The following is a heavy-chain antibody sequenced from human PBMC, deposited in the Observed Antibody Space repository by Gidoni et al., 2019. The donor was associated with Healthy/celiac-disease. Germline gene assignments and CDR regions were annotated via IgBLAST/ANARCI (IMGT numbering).Heavy chain of an antibody. CDR1: GFTFSSYA. CDR3: AKDGWNYYNYYYYMDV. D-gene: IGHD1-7*01. Sequence: EVQLLESGGGLVQPGGSLRLSCAASGFTFSSYAMSWVRQAPGKGLEWVSAISGSGGSTYYADSVKGRFTISRDNSMNTLYLQMNSLRAEDTAVYYCAKDGWNYYNYYYYMDVWGKGTTVTVSS. CDR2: ISGSGGST. J-gene: IGHJ6*03. V-gene: IGHV3-23*01.